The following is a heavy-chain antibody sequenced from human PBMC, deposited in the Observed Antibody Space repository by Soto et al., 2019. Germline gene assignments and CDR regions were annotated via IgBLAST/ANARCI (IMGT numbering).Heavy chain of an antibody. V-gene: IGHV3-23*01. CDR1: GFIFISYA. J-gene: IGHJ2*01. D-gene: IGHD1-26*01. CDR2: ISNSGGT. CDR3: AKKRGATGNWSFDX. Sequence: GGSLRLSCAASGFIFISYAVTWVRQAPGKGLEWVSTISNSGGTYYADSVKGRFTISRDNSKDTLFLQVNSLRAEDTAIYYCAKKRGATGNWSFDXWGRGTLVTVSS.